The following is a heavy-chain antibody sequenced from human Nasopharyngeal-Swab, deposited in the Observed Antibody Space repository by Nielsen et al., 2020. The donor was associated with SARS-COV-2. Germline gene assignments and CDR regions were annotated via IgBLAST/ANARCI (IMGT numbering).Heavy chain of an antibody. Sequence: GESLKISCAASGFTVSSNYMSWVRQAPGKGLEWVSVIYSGGGTYYADSVKGRFTISRHNSKNTLYLQMNSLRAEDTAVYYCARGKVRVIWDSWGQGTLVTVSS. CDR1: GFTVSSNY. J-gene: IGHJ4*02. CDR3: ARGKVRVIWDS. CDR2: IYSGGGT. D-gene: IGHD3-10*01. V-gene: IGHV3-53*04.